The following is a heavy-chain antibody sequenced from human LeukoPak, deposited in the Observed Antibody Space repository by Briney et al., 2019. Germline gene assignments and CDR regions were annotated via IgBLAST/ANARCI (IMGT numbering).Heavy chain of an antibody. V-gene: IGHV3-21*01. Sequence: GGSLRLSCAASGFTFSSYSMNWVRQAPGKGLEWVSSISSSSSYIYYADSVKGRFTISRDNAKNSLYLQMNSLRAEDTAVYYCARDEDIVVVPAAMDYYYGMDVWGQGTTVTVSS. CDR1: GFTFSSYS. J-gene: IGHJ6*02. CDR3: ARDEDIVVVPAAMDYYYGMDV. CDR2: ISSSSSYI. D-gene: IGHD2-2*01.